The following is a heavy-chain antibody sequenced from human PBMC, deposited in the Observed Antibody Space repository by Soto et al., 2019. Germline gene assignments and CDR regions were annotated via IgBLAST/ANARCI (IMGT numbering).Heavy chain of an antibody. D-gene: IGHD2-21*02. Sequence: GGSLRLSCAASGFTFRSYAMIWVLKAPGKGLEWVSAISGSGGSTYYADSVKGRFTISRDNSKNTLYLQMNSLRAEDTAVYYCAKDLSDFVCWFDPWGQGTLVTVSS. CDR2: ISGSGGST. CDR1: GFTFRSYA. J-gene: IGHJ5*02. CDR3: AKDLSDFVCWFDP. V-gene: IGHV3-23*01.